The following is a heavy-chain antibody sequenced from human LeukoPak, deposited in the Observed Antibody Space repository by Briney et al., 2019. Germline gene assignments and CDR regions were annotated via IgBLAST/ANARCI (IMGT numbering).Heavy chain of an antibody. CDR2: ISHDESNE. D-gene: IGHD3-16*01. J-gene: IGHJ4*02. V-gene: IGHV3-30-3*01. CDR3: ARGGTPDY. Sequence: PGGSLRLSCAASGFTFRNYAMHWVRQTPGKGLEWVTVISHDESNEYYADSVKGRFTISRDNSKNTLYLQMNSLRAEDTAVYYCARGGTPDYWGQGTLVTVSS. CDR1: GFTFRNYA.